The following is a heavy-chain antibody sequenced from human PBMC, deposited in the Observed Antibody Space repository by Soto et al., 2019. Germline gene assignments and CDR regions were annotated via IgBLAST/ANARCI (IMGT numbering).Heavy chain of an antibody. CDR2: ISAYNGNT. D-gene: IGHD1-26*01. V-gene: IGHV1-18*01. CDR1: GYTFTSYG. Sequence: ASVKVSCKASGYTFTSYGISWVRQAPGQGLEWMGWISAYNGNTNYAQKLQGRVTMTTDTSTSTAYMELRSLRSDDTAVYYCASNSVTPTHYYYYYGMDGWGQGTIVTVSS. J-gene: IGHJ6*02. CDR3: ASNSVTPTHYYYYYGMDG.